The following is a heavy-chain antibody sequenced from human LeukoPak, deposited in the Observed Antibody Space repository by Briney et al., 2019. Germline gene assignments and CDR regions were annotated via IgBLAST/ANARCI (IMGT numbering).Heavy chain of an antibody. V-gene: IGHV4-31*03. CDR2: IYYSGST. CDR3: ARDWGTYFDY. D-gene: IGHD7-27*01. Sequence: SETLSLTCTVSGGSISSGGYYWSWIRQHPGKGLEWIGCIYYSGSTYYNPSLESRLTMSVDTSKNQFSLHLTSVTAADTAVYYCARDWGTYFDYWGQGTLVTVSS. CDR1: GGSISSGGYY. J-gene: IGHJ4*02.